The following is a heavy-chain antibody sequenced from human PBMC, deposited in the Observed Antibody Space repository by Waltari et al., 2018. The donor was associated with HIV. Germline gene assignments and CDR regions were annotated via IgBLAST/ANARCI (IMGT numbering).Heavy chain of an antibody. CDR2: ISWKSDTI. J-gene: IGHJ3*02. CDR1: GFNFDDYA. V-gene: IGHV3-9*01. D-gene: IGHD4-17*01. Sequence: EVQLVESGGGLVQPGGSLRLYCEASGFNFDDYAMHWVRQAPGKCLEWVSGISWKSDTIGYVDSVKGRFNISRDNAKNSLSLQMTSLRAEDTALYYCTKVGMTTVTSYAIEIWGQGTMVTVSS. CDR3: TKVGMTTVTSYAIEI.